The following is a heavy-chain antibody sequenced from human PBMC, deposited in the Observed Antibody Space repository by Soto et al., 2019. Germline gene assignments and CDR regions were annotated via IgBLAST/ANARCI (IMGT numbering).Heavy chain of an antibody. D-gene: IGHD3-10*01. J-gene: IGHJ4*02. CDR1: GFTFSSYA. CDR3: AKSSGGLWFGPTYYFDY. V-gene: IGHV3-23*01. Sequence: GGSLRLSCAASGFTFSSYAMTWVRQAPGKGLEWVSAIGGSGGSTYYADSVKGRFTISRDNSKNTVYLQMNSLRAEDTAIYYCAKSSGGLWFGPTYYFDYWGQGTLVTVSS. CDR2: IGGSGGST.